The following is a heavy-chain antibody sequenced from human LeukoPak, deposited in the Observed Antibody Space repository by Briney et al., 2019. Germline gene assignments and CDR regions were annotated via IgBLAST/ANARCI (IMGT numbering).Heavy chain of an antibody. V-gene: IGHV1-18*01. CDR2: ITAGNGNT. CDR3: ARDLARGYSYGYNAFDI. D-gene: IGHD5-18*01. CDR1: GYNFRSDV. J-gene: IGHJ3*02. Sequence: ASVKVSCKASGYNFRSDVIGWVRQAPRQGLEWMGWITAGNGNTNYAQKVQGRVTMTTDTSTSTAYMELRSLRSDDTAVYFCARDLARGYSYGYNAFDIWGQGTMVTVSS.